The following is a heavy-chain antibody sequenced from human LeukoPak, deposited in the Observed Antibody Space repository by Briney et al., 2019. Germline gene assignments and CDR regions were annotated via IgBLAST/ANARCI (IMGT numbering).Heavy chain of an antibody. CDR1: RYTFNSSY. V-gene: IGHV1-46*02. D-gene: IGHD3-22*01. CDR2: INPSDDST. Sequence: ASVKVSCKASRYTFNSSYMHWVRQAPGQGLEWMGIINPSDDSTRYAQKFQGRVTMTKDTSTNTVYMHPSSLSSDDTAVYYCARAYYESSAYRHAVYFDYWGQGTLVTVSS. J-gene: IGHJ4*02. CDR3: ARAYYESSAYRHAVYFDY.